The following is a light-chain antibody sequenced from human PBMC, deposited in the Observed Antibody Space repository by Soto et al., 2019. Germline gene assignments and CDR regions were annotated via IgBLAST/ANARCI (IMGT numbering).Light chain of an antibody. CDR3: QQSYSAPWK. CDR1: QSINTF. V-gene: IGKV1-39*01. J-gene: IGKJ1*01. CDR2: AAS. Sequence: IQLTQSPSSLSASVGDRVTITCRASQSINTFLNWYQQKPGKAPKLQIYAASNLQSGVPSRFSGGGSGTDFTVTISSLQPEDFATYYCQQSYSAPWKFGQGTKVEI.